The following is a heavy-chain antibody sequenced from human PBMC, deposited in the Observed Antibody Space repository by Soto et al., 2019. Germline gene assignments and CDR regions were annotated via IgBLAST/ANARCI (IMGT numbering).Heavy chain of an antibody. CDR1: GGSFSGYQ. Sequence: QVQLQQWGARLLKPSETLSLTCAVYGGSFSGYQWSWIRQTPGKGPEWIGEINDSGNINYNPSLKSRVTILLDTPKKQISLKLSSVTAADSAVYYCARGLILWFGELSRRGGYYYYMDVWGKGNTVTVSS. CDR2: INDSGNI. V-gene: IGHV4-34*01. CDR3: ARGLILWFGELSRRGGYYYYMDV. D-gene: IGHD3-10*01. J-gene: IGHJ6*03.